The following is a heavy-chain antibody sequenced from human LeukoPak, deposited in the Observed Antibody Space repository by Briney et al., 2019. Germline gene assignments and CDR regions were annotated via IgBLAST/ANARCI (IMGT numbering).Heavy chain of an antibody. V-gene: IGHV3-23*01. D-gene: IGHD3-22*01. CDR1: GFTFSSYA. J-gene: IGHJ3*02. CDR3: AKHSYDSGESSDVLHI. CDR2: VSGSDGST. Sequence: GGTLRLSCAASGFTFSSYAMSWVRQAPRKGLAWVSAVSGSDGSTYYADSVKGRFTISRDNSKNTLYLKMSSLRAEDTAVYYCAKHSYDSGESSDVLHIGGQGRMVTVSS.